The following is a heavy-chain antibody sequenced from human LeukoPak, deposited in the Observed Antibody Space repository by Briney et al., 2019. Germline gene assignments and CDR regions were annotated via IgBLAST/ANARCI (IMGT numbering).Heavy chain of an antibody. J-gene: IGHJ4*02. V-gene: IGHV1-3*01. CDR2: SNAGNGNT. CDR3: ARANNWNYALGY. CDR1: GYTFTSYA. D-gene: IGHD1-7*01. Sequence: ASVKVSCKASGYTFTSYAMHWVRQAPGQRLEWMGWSNAGNGNTNYGQKFQGRATMTTDTPTGTAYMELRSLGSDDTAMYYCARANNWNYALGYWGQGTLVTVSS.